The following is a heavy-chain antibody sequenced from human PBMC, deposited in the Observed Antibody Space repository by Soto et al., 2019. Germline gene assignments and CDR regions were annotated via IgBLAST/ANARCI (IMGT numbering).Heavy chain of an antibody. Sequence: ASVKVSCKTSGYTFTSSFVSCVRQAPGQGLEWMGTISGYNANTKYAQKFQGRVTMTTETSTTTAYMELRSLRSDDTAMYYCTRDLVGSANPPGSEFWGTETPVIAST. V-gene: IGHV1-18*01. J-gene: IGHJ4*02. CDR1: GYTFTSSF. CDR2: ISGYNANT. D-gene: IGHD1-26*01. CDR3: TRDLVGSANPPGSEF.